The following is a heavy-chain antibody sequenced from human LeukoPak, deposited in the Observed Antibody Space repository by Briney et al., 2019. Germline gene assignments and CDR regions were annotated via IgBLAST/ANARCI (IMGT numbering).Heavy chain of an antibody. CDR1: GFTVSNNY. Sequence: GGSLRLSCAASGFTVSNNYMRWVRQAPGKGLEWVSLIYSGGSTYYADSVKGRFIISRDNSKNTLYLQMNSLRAEDTAVYYCAKDVVGQQWPENYWGQGTLVTVSS. D-gene: IGHD6-19*01. CDR2: IYSGGST. CDR3: AKDVVGQQWPENY. V-gene: IGHV3-66*01. J-gene: IGHJ4*02.